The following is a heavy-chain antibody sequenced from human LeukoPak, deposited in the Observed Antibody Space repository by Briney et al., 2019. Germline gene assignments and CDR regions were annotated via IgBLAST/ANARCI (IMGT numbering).Heavy chain of an antibody. V-gene: IGHV3-23*01. CDR2: ISGSGDNT. J-gene: IGHJ4*02. CDR1: GFTFSSYA. Sequence: GGSLRLSCAASGFTFSSYAMSWVRQAPGKGLEWVSGISGSGDNTYYADSVKGRFTISRDNSKNTLYVQVNSLGTEDTAAYYCAKGSYNDSSGSFYFDYWGQGTLVTVSS. D-gene: IGHD3-22*01. CDR3: AKGSYNDSSGSFYFDY.